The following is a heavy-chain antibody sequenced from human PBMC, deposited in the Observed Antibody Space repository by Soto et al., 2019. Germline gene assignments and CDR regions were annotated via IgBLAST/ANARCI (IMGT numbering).Heavy chain of an antibody. CDR2: ISYRGST. CDR3: ASSGIVGREVNTWFDP. CDR1: AGSITTSY. J-gene: IGHJ5*02. V-gene: IGHV4-59*01. D-gene: IGHD3-22*01. Sequence: SRTCTVSAGSITTSYWSWIRQPLGKALEWIGYISYRGSTNYNPSLKSRLTISIDTSKSQISLKLTSMTTADTAVYYCASSGIVGREVNTWFDPWGQGTLVTVSS.